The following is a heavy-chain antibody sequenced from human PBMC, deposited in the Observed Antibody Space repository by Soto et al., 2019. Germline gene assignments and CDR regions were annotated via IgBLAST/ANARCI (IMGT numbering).Heavy chain of an antibody. CDR3: TTDLGHSSWYYYNPQGYFDY. CDR2: IKSKTDGGTT. D-gene: IGHD6-13*01. Sequence: GGSLRLSCAASGFTFSNAWMSWVRQAPGKGLEWVGRIKSKTDGGTTDYAAPVKGRFTISRDDSKNTLYLQMNSLKTEDTAVYYCTTDLGHSSWYYYNPQGYFDYWGQGTLVTVSS. V-gene: IGHV3-15*01. CDR1: GFTFSNAW. J-gene: IGHJ4*02.